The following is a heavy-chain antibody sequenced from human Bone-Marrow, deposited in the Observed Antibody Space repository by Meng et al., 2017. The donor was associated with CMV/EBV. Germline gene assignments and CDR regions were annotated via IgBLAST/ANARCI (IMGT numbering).Heavy chain of an antibody. J-gene: IGHJ5*01. V-gene: IGHV3-72*01. Sequence: FTFSDHFLWWVRQAPGKGLEWVGRTRNKANAYTTEYAASVKGRFTISRDGSKSSLSLQMNSLKTEDTAVYYCARELLSGYSTSWYDCWGQGTLVTVSS. CDR2: TRNKANAYTT. D-gene: IGHD6-13*01. CDR3: ARELLSGYSTSWYDC. CDR1: FTFSDHF.